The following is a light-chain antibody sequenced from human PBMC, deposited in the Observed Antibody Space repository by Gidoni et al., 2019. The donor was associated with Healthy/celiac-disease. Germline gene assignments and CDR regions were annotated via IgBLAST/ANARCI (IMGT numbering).Light chain of an antibody. J-gene: IGKJ4*01. CDR3: QQYNNWPPGRT. V-gene: IGKV3-15*01. CDR2: GAS. Sequence: ELVMTQSPATLSVSPGERATLSCRASQSVSSKLAWYQQKPCKAPRLLIYGASTRATGSPARFSGSGSGTEFTLTISSLQSEDCAVYYCQQYNNWPPGRTFXGXTKVEIK. CDR1: QSVSSK.